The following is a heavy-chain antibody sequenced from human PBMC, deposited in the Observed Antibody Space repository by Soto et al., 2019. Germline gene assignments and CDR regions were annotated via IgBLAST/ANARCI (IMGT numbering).Heavy chain of an antibody. CDR2: ISYDGSNK. D-gene: IGHD3-22*01. CDR3: AKDTYYHDTSGYYTFDY. J-gene: IGHJ4*02. CDR1: GFTFSSYG. V-gene: IGHV3-30*18. Sequence: PGGSLRLSCAASGFTFSSYGMHWVRQAPGKGLEWVAGISYDGSNKYYVDSVKGRFTISRDNSKNTLDLQMNSLRAEDTAVFYCAKDTYYHDTSGYYTFDYWGQGT.